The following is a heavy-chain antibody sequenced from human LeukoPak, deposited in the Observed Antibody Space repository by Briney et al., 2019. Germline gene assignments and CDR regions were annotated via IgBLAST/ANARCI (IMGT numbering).Heavy chain of an antibody. CDR3: ARYYGSAHYFDY. J-gene: IGHJ4*02. CDR2: TYYSGST. V-gene: IGHV4-59*08. Sequence: SETLSLTCTVSGGSISSYYWSWIRQPPGKGLEWIGYTYYSGSTNYNPSLKSRVTISVDTSKNQFSLKLSSVTAADTAVYYCARYYGSAHYFDYWGQGTLVTVSS. D-gene: IGHD3-10*01. CDR1: GGSISSYY.